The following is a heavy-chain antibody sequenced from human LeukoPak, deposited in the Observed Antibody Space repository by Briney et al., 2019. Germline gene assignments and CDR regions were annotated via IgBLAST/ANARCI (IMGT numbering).Heavy chain of an antibody. CDR2: ISWNSDSM. D-gene: IGHD5-12*01. V-gene: IGHV3-9*01. CDR3: ARATHSGYYAGSAY. CDR1: GFTFKDYS. Sequence: GGSLRLSRSASGFTFKDYSMDSGPASPRKGLGWVLGISWNSDSMGYADSVKGRFTVSRDNAKSSLYLQMSSLRAEDTALYYCARATHSGYYAGSAYWGQGTLVTVSS. J-gene: IGHJ4*02.